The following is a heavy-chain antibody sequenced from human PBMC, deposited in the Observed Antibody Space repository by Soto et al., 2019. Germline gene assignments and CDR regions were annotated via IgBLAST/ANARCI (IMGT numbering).Heavy chain of an antibody. V-gene: IGHV3-30*18. CDR2: ISYDGSNK. J-gene: IGHJ5*02. Sequence: PGGSLRLSCAASGFTFSSYGMHWVRQAPGKGLEWVAVISYDGSNKYYADSVKGRFTISRDNSKNTLYLQMNSLRAEDTAVYYCAKDRVSSLTFGRAARRFFDPWGQGTLVTVSS. CDR1: GFTFSSYG. CDR3: AKDRVSSLTFGRAARRFFDP. D-gene: IGHD3-16*01.